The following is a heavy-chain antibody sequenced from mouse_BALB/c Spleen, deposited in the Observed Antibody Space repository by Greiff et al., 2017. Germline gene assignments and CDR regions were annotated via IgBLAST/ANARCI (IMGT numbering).Heavy chain of an antibody. V-gene: IGHV5-6-5*01. CDR2: NSSGGST. D-gene: IGHD1-1*02. CDR3: ARENYGLDY. Sequence: EVQLVASGGGLVKPGGSLKLSLAASGFTLSSHPMSWVRQTPEKRLEGVASNSSGGSTYYLDSVKGRFTISRDNARNILYLQMSSLRSEDTAMYYCARENYGLDYWGQGTTLTVSS. CDR1: GFTLSSHP. J-gene: IGHJ2*01.